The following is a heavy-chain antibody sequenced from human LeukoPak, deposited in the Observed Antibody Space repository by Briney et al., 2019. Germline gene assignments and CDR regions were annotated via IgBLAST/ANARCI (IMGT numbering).Heavy chain of an antibody. CDR2: INWNGGRT. V-gene: IGHV3-20*04. CDR3: AKDNGIVAPSIPLDY. D-gene: IGHD5-12*01. CDR1: GFTFDDYG. J-gene: IGHJ4*02. Sequence: GGSLRLSCAASGFTFDDYGMSWVRQGPGKGLEWVSGINWNGGRTGYADSVKGRFTISRDNAKNSLYLQMNSLRAEDTAVYYCAKDNGIVAPSIPLDYWGQGTLVTVSS.